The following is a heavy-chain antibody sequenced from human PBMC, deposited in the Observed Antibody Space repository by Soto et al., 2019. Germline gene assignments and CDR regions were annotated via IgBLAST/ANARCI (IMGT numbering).Heavy chain of an antibody. V-gene: IGHV3-23*01. J-gene: IGHJ4*02. CDR2: VSASASNT. D-gene: IGHD2-2*01. CDR3: ANVPIWCGSSRCYTEGFDY. Sequence: EVQLLEYGGGLVQPGGSLRLTCAASGFTFSDYAMSWVRQAPGKGLEWVSTVSASASNTHYADSVKGRFTISRDNSKNTLFLQMDSLRAEDTALYYCANVPIWCGSSRCYTEGFDYWGQGTQVIVSS. CDR1: GFTFSDYA.